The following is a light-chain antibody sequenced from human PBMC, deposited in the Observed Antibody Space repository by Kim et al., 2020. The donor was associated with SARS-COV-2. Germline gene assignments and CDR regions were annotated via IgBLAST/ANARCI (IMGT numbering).Light chain of an antibody. CDR1: QSVSSD. CDR2: AAS. CDR3: EPYYKWQWT. V-gene: IGKV3-15*01. Sequence: EIVMTQSPATLSVSPGERATLSCRASQSVSSDLAWYQKKPGQAPRLLIYAASIRASGVAARFSGSGSGTEFTLTISSLQSEDVAVYYCEPYYKWQWTFGQGSK. J-gene: IGKJ1*01.